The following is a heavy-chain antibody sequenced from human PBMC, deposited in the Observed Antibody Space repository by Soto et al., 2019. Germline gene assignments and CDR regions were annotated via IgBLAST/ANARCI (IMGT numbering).Heavy chain of an antibody. Sequence: PGGSLRLSCATTGFTFSTSAMHWVRQVSGKGLEWIARIRNKANNYATTYAPSVKGRFTTSRDDSENTVYLHMNSLKIEDTAIYYCAKQIYGGNSWGQGTLVTVSS. D-gene: IGHD2-21*02. CDR2: IRNKANNYAT. CDR3: AKQIYGGNS. CDR1: GFTFSTSA. V-gene: IGHV3-73*01. J-gene: IGHJ4*02.